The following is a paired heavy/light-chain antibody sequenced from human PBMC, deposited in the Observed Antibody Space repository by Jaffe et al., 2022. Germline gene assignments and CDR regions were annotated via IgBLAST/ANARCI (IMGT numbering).Heavy chain of an antibody. CDR3: AKDRPSNY. V-gene: IGHV4-59*01. Sequence: QVQLQESGPGLVKPSETLSLTCTVSGASIKSYFWSWVRQPPGKGLEWIGYIYYGGTTSYNPSLRSRVTISLDWSKSQFSLNLNSVTAADTAVYYCAKDRPSNYWGQGMLVTVSS. J-gene: IGHJ4*02. CDR1: GASIKSYF. CDR2: IYYGGTT.
Light chain of an antibody. CDR3: HQYYSPPHT. CDR2: WAS. V-gene: IGKV4-1*01. CDR1: QSVLYSSNNKNY. Sequence: DIVMTQSPDFLAVSLGERATINCKSSQSVLYSSNNKNYLAWYQQKPGQPPKLLIYWASTRESGVPARFSGSGSGTDFTLTISSLQAEDVAVYYCHQYYSPPHTFGQGTKLEI. J-gene: IGKJ2*01.